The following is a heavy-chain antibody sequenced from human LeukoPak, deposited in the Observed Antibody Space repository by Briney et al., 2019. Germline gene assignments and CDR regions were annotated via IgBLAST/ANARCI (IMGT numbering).Heavy chain of an antibody. D-gene: IGHD1-14*01. CDR2: IHNNGRT. V-gene: IGHV4-59*08. Sequence: SETLSLTCSVSGGSVSSYYWSWIRQSPGKGLEWIGYIHNNGRTNYNPSLKGRVTGFVDTSKNQVSLRLSSVTAADTAVYYCARHGTISSESYFDYWGQGALVTVSS. J-gene: IGHJ4*02. CDR3: ARHGTISSESYFDY. CDR1: GGSVSSYY.